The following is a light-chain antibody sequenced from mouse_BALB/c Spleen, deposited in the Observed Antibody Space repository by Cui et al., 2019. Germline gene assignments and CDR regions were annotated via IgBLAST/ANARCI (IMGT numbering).Light chain of an antibody. Sequence: QIVLTQSPEIMSACLGAEITLTCSASSSVSYIHWYQQKSGTSPKLLIYSTSNLSSGVPSRFSGSGSGTFYSLTISSVEAEDAADYYCHQWSSYPWTFGGGTKLEIK. CDR1: SSVSY. CDR3: HQWSSYPWT. V-gene: IGKV4-80*01. CDR2: STS. J-gene: IGKJ1*01.